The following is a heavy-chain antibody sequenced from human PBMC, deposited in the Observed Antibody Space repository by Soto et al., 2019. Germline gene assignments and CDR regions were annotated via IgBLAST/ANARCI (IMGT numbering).Heavy chain of an antibody. V-gene: IGHV4-34*01. D-gene: IGHD2-2*01. J-gene: IGHJ5*02. CDR3: ARGGGIVAVPAASNWFDP. CDR2: INHSGST. Sequence: PSETLSLTCAVYGGSFSGYYWSWIRQPPGKGLEWIGEINHSGSTNYNPSLKSRVTISVDTSKNQFSLKLSSVTAADTAVYYCARGGGIVAVPAASNWFDPWGQGTLVTVSS. CDR1: GGSFSGYY.